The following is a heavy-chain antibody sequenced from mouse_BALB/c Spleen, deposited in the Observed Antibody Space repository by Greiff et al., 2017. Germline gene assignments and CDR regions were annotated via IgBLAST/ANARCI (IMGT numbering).Heavy chain of an antibody. Sequence: EVQLVESGGGLVKPGGSLKLSCAASGFTFSSYAMSWVRQTPEKRLEWVASISSGGSTYYPDSVKGRFTISRDNARNILYLQMSSLRSEDTAMYYCARRPTGAMDYWGQGTSVTVSS. CDR1: GFTFSSYA. J-gene: IGHJ4*01. CDR2: ISSGGST. CDR3: ARRPTGAMDY. V-gene: IGHV5-6-5*01. D-gene: IGHD1-1*01.